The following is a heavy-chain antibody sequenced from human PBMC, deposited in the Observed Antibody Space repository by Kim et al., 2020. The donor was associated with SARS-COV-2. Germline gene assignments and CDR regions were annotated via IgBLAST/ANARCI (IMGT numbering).Heavy chain of an antibody. V-gene: IGHV3-23*01. CDR3: AKALRQLSMAVED. CDR2: VSSGAGIT. D-gene: IGHD3-10*01. J-gene: IGHJ1*01. CDR1: GFTFSSDA. Sequence: GGSLRLFCAASGFTFSSDAMSWVRQAPGKGLEWVSSVSSGAGITHYADSVKGRFTISRDNSKNMLYLQMNSLRAEDTALYYCAKALRQLSMAVEDWGLGT.